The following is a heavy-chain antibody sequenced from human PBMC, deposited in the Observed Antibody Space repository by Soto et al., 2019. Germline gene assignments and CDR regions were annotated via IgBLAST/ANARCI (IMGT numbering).Heavy chain of an antibody. V-gene: IGHV1-24*01. D-gene: IGHD3-10*01. Sequence: ASVKVSCKVSGYTLTELSMHWVRQAPGKGLEWMGGFDPEDGETIYAQKFQGRVTMTEDTSTDTAYMELSSLRSEDTAVYYCATDRLEIYDRSGSCSRYNWFDPWGQGTLVTVSS. CDR2: FDPEDGET. CDR1: GYTLTELS. CDR3: ATDRLEIYDRSGSCSRYNWFDP. J-gene: IGHJ5*02.